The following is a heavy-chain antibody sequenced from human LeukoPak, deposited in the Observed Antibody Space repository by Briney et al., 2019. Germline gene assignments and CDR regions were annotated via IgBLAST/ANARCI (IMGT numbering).Heavy chain of an antibody. CDR3: ARSLRSPRYCIDDTCYFDY. J-gene: IGHJ4*02. V-gene: IGHV3-23*01. Sequence: GGSLRLSCTASGFTFTTYAMSWVRQAPGKGLEWVSGISGLGDNTYYVDSVKGRFTISRDNAKNTQYLQINSLRVEDTAVYYCARSLRSPRYCIDDTCYFDYWGQGTLVTVSS. CDR1: GFTFTTYA. D-gene: IGHD2-15*01. CDR2: ISGLGDNT.